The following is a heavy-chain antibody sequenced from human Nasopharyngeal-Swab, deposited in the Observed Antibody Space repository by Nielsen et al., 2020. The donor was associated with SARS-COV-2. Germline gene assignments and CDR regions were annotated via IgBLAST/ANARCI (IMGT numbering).Heavy chain of an antibody. J-gene: IGHJ4*02. CDR1: GFTFSSYG. CDR3: ARGYYGDFYFDY. Sequence: GGSLRPSCAASGFTFSSYGMHWVRQAPGKGLEWVAVISYDGSNKYYADSVKGRFTISRDNAKNSLYLQMNSLGAEDTALYHCARGYYGDFYFDYWGQGTLVTVSS. CDR2: ISYDGSNK. V-gene: IGHV3-33*05. D-gene: IGHD4-17*01.